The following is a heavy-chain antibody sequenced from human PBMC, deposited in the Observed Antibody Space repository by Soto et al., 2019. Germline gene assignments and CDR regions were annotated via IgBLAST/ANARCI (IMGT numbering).Heavy chain of an antibody. Sequence: QVQLVQSGAEVIEPGASVKVSCKASGYTFTNYYLHWVRQAPRQGLEWMGIINSGGGGTRYAQKFQGRITLTRDTSTSTVYMELNSLTCEDSAVYYCARPASPDAHQLCPGGRCHSGFDYWGQGTLVTVSS. J-gene: IGHJ4*02. V-gene: IGHV1-46*03. CDR2: INSGGGGT. D-gene: IGHD2-15*01. CDR3: ARPASPDAHQLCPGGRCHSGFDY. CDR1: GYTFTNYY.